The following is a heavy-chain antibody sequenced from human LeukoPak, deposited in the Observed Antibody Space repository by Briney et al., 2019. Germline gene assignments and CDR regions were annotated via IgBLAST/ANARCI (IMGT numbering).Heavy chain of an antibody. CDR1: GGSISSGSYY. CDR2: IYTSGST. Sequence: SETLSLTCTVSGGSISSGSYYWSWIRQPVGKGLEWIGRIYTSGSTNYNPSLKSRVTISVDTSKNQFSLKLSSVTAADTAVYYCARSAGDSYYYYYMDVWGKGTTVTVSS. V-gene: IGHV4-61*02. CDR3: ARSAGDSYYYYYMDV. J-gene: IGHJ6*03.